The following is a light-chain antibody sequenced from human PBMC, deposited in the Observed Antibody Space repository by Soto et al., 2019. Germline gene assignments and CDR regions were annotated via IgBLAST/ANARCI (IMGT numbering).Light chain of an antibody. CDR3: QHYNKWPLT. CDR2: FAS. Sequence: EVVMTQSPATLSVSPGEKATLSCRASHIVSNNLAWYQQKPGQAPRLLFYFASTRATGIPARFSGSGSGTEFTLTISSLQSEDFAVYYCQHYNKWPLTFGGGTKVETK. V-gene: IGKV3-15*01. J-gene: IGKJ4*01. CDR1: HIVSNN.